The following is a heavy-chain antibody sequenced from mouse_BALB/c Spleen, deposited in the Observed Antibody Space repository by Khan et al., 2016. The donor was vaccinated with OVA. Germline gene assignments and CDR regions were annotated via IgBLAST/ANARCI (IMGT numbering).Heavy chain of an antibody. CDR1: GYSITSGYG. CDR3: ARTARIKY. V-gene: IGHV3-2*02. CDR2: ISYSGST. J-gene: IGHJ2*01. Sequence: EVKLLESGPGLVKPSQSLSLTCTVTGYSITSGYGWNWIRQFPGNKLEWMGYISYSGSTNYNPSPKSRISITRVTSKNQFFLQLNSVTTEDTATYYCARTARIKYWSQGTTLTVSS. D-gene: IGHD1-2*01.